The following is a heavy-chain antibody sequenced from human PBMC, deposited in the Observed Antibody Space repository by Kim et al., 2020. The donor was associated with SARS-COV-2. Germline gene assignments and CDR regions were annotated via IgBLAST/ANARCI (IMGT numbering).Heavy chain of an antibody. J-gene: IGHJ3*02. Sequence: NPSLKSRVTISVDTSKTQFSLKLSSVTAADTAVYYCARAPYSSSSTAFDIWGQGTMVTVSS. D-gene: IGHD6-6*01. CDR3: ARAPYSSSSTAFDI. V-gene: IGHV4-59*01.